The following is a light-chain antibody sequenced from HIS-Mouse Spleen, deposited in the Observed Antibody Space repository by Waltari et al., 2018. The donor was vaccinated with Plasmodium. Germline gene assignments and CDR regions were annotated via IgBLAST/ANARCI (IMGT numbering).Light chain of an antibody. CDR1: QSISNY. Sequence: DIQMTQSPSSLSASVGDRVTITCRASQSISNYLNWYQQKPGKAPKFLIYAASTFQSGVPSRFSGSGSGTDFTLTISSLQPEDFATYYCQQSYSTWTFGQGTKVEIK. CDR3: QQSYSTWT. V-gene: IGKV1-39*01. J-gene: IGKJ1*01. CDR2: AAS.